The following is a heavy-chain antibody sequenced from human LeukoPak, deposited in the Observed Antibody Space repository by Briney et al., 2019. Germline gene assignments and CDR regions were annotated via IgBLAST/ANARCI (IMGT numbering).Heavy chain of an antibody. D-gene: IGHD3-3*01. CDR1: GFTVSSNY. Sequence: PGGTLSLSCAASGFTVSSNYMTWVRQAPGKGLEWVSLIYSAGGTYYTDSVKGRFTISRHSSKNTLYLQMNSLRGEDTAVYYCARFLGRITISGGVPCGMDFEYRGTTVIISS. J-gene: IGHJ6*02. CDR2: IYSAGGT. V-gene: IGHV3-53*04. CDR3: ARFLGRITISGGVPCGMDF.